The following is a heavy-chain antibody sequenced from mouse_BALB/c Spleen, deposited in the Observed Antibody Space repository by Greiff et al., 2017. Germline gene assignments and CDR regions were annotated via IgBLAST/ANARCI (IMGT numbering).Heavy chain of an antibody. D-gene: IGHD1-1*01. CDR3: ARGDYGSWFAY. CDR2: IDPANGNT. V-gene: IGHV14-3*02. Sequence: EVQRVESGAELVKPGASVKLSCTASGFNIKDTYMHWVKQRPEQGLEWIGRIDPANGNTKYDPKFQGKATITADTSSNTAYLQLSSLTSEDTAVYYCARGDYGSWFAYWGQGTLVTVSA. J-gene: IGHJ3*01. CDR1: GFNIKDTY.